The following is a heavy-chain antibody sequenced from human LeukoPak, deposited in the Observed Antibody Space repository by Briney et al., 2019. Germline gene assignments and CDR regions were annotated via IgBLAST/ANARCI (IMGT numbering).Heavy chain of an antibody. D-gene: IGHD7-27*01. CDR2: ISSSSSTI. Sequence: GGSLRLSCAASGFTFSSYNMNWVRQAPGKGLEWVSYISSSSSTIYYADSVKGRFTISRDNAKNSLYLQMNSLRAEDTAVYYCARDRYWGGGRDYDYYMDVWGKGTTATVSS. J-gene: IGHJ6*03. CDR1: GFTFSSYN. V-gene: IGHV3-48*04. CDR3: ARDRYWGGGRDYDYYMDV.